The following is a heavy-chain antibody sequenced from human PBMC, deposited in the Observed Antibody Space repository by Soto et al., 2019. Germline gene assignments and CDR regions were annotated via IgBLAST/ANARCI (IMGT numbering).Heavy chain of an antibody. J-gene: IGHJ4*02. CDR1: GFTFSDYY. CDR3: ARRLQWQLRPLDS. D-gene: IGHD6-19*01. V-gene: IGHV3-11*01. Sequence: GALRLSCAGSGFTFSDYYMTWIRQAPGKGLEWVPYINTLSSAIYYADSVKGRFTISRDNAKNSLYLQMNSLRAEDTAVYYCARRLQWQLRPLDSWGRGTLVTVSS. CDR2: INTLSSAI.